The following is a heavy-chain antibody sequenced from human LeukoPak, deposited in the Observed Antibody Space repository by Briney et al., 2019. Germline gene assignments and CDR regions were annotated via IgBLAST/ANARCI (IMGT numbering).Heavy chain of an antibody. CDR3: ARGLTFDSSGYYSSGAFDI. J-gene: IGHJ3*02. D-gene: IGHD3-22*01. CDR1: GGSFSGFY. V-gene: IGHV4-34*01. CDR2: INHSGST. Sequence: PSETLSLTCAVYGGSFSGFYWSWIRQPPGKGLEWIGEINHSGSTNYNPSLKSRVTISVDTSKNQFSLKLSSVTAADTAVYYCARGLTFDSSGYYSSGAFDIWGQGTMVTVSS.